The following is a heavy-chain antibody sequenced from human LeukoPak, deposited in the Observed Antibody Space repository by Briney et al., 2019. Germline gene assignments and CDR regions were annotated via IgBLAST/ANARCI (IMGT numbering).Heavy chain of an antibody. J-gene: IGHJ4*02. V-gene: IGHV3-48*04. Sequence: GGSLRLSCAASGFTFSSYSMNWVRQAPGKGLEWVSYISSSNNTIYYADSVKGRFTISRDNAENSLYLQMNSLRAEDTALYHCARDRSYGSFDYWGQGTLVTVST. D-gene: IGHD5-18*01. CDR2: ISSSNNTI. CDR3: ARDRSYGSFDY. CDR1: GFTFSSYS.